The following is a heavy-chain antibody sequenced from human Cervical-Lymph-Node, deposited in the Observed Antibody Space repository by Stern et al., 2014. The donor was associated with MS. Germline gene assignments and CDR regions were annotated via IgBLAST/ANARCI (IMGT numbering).Heavy chain of an antibody. CDR1: GFTFSRNG. V-gene: IGHV3-33*03. J-gene: IGHJ5*02. CDR3: VAYASGDNINH. CDR2: IWYDGSND. D-gene: IGHD6-19*01. Sequence: VQLVQSGGGVVQPGRSLRLSCAASGFTFSRNGMHWVRQAPGKGLEWAAVIWYDGSNDKYVDSVKGRFTISRDNSKNTLYLQMNSLRVEDTAVYYCVAYASGDNINHWGQGTLVTVSS.